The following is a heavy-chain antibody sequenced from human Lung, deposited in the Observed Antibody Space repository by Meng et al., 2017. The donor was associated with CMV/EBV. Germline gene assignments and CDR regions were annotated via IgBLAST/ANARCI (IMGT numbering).Heavy chain of an antibody. Sequence: SVSSASNYWSWIRQLPGKGLEWIAYVYYGGGTNYNPSLKSRVTISVDTSKNQFSLKLSSVTAADTAVYYCARGTGYCSSTSCYPFDPWGQGTLVTVSS. J-gene: IGHJ5*02. CDR1: SVSSASNY. D-gene: IGHD2-2*01. CDR2: VYYGGGT. V-gene: IGHV4-61*01. CDR3: ARGTGYCSSTSCYPFDP.